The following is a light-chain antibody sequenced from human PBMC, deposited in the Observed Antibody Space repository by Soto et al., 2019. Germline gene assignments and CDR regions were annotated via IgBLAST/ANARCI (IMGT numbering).Light chain of an antibody. V-gene: IGLV2-14*03. Sequence: QSVLNQPASVSGSPGQSITISCPGTNSDVGGYNYVSWYQHHPGKAPKLMIFDVSNRPSGVSNRFSGSKSGNTASLTISGLQPEDEADYYCSSYTTSNTRQIVFGTGTKVTVL. CDR3: SSYTTSNTRQIV. CDR1: NSDVGGYNY. J-gene: IGLJ1*01. CDR2: DVS.